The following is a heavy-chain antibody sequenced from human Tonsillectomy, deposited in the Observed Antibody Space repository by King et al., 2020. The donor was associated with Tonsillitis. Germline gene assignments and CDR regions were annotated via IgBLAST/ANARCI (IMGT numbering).Heavy chain of an antibody. J-gene: IGHJ4*02. V-gene: IGHV1-69*06. CDR3: ARFGSSNWDYFFDD. Sequence: QLVQSGAEVKKPGSSVKVSCKASGGTFSNYAISWVRQAPGQGLQWMGGIIPLFGAPNIDPNFQGRLTSTADKATPTAYMELTSLRSDDTAVYYCARFGSSNWDYFFDDWGQGTLVSVSS. CDR1: GGTFSNYA. CDR2: IIPLFGAP. D-gene: IGHD1-7*01.